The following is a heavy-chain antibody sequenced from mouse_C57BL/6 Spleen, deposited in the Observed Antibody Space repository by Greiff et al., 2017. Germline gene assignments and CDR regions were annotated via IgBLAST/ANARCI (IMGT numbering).Heavy chain of an antibody. V-gene: IGHV1-15*01. CDR2: IDPDTGGT. Sequence: QVQLQQSGAELVRPGASVTLSCKASGYTFTDYEMHWVKQTPVHGLEWIGAIDPDTGGTAYNQKFKGKAILTADKSSSTAYMELRSLTSEDSAVYYCTRGLRDYAMDYWGQGTSVTVSS. CDR1: GYTFTDYE. D-gene: IGHD1-1*01. J-gene: IGHJ4*01. CDR3: TRGLRDYAMDY.